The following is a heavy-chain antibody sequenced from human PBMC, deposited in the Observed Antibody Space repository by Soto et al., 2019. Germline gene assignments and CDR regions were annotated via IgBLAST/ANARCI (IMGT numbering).Heavy chain of an antibody. V-gene: IGHV1-69*13. CDR2: TIPIFGTA. CDR1: GGTFSSYA. D-gene: IGHD6-19*01. J-gene: IGHJ4*02. CDR3: ARGLIAVAGTSFDY. Sequence: SVKVSCKASGGTFSSYAISWVRQAPGQGLEWMGGTIPIFGTANYAQKFQGRVTITADESTSTAYMELSSLRSEDTAVYYCARGLIAVAGTSFDYWGQGTLVTVSS.